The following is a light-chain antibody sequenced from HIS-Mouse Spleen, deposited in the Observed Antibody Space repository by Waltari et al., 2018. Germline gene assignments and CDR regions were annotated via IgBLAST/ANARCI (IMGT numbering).Light chain of an antibody. CDR1: ALPTKY. V-gene: IGLV3-10*01. CDR3: YSTDSSGNHRGV. Sequence: SYELPQPPSVSVSPGQTARIPCSGDALPTKYAYWYQQKSGQAPVLVIYEDSKRPSGIPERFSGSSSGTMATLTISGAQVEDEADYYCYSTDSSGNHRGVFGGGTKLTVL. J-gene: IGLJ2*01. CDR2: EDS.